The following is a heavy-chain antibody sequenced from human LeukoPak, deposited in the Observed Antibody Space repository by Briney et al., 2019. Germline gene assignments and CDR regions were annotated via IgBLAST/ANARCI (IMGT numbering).Heavy chain of an antibody. CDR3: ARFRDDFKNYDY. CDR2: IYTSGST. D-gene: IGHD5-24*01. V-gene: IGHV4-4*09. J-gene: IGHJ4*02. Sequence: PSETLSLPCTVSGGPISGYFLSWIRQPPGKGLEWIGYIYTSGSTNYNPSLKSPVTISVNTAKNQFPLNLGPWTAADTAVYYCARFRDDFKNYDYWGQGTLVTVSS. CDR1: GGPISGYF.